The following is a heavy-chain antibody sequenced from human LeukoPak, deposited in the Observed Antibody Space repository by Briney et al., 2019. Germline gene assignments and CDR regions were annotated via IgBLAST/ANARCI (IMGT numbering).Heavy chain of an antibody. CDR1: GYTFTSYG. D-gene: IGHD2-15*01. J-gene: IGHJ4*02. CDR2: ISAYNGNT. Sequence: ASVKVSCKASGYTFTSYGISWVRQAPGQGLEWMGWISAYNGNTNYAQKLQGRVTMTTDTSTSTAYMEQWSLRSDDTAVYYCARYCSGGSCYPLDYWGQGTLVTVSS. CDR3: ARYCSGGSCYPLDY. V-gene: IGHV1-18*04.